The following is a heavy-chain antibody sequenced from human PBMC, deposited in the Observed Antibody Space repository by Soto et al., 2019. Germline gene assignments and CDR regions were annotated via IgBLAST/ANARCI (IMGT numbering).Heavy chain of an antibody. J-gene: IGHJ6*03. CDR1: GFTFSNLA. D-gene: IGHD2-2*01. CDR3: VKDTSSSPYYMDV. Sequence: EVQVLESGGGSLQPGGSLSLSCAASGFTFSNLAMGWVRHAPGKGLEWVSEITGSTGSTYYADSVRGRFFISRDNSKNTLHLQMNSLRVEDTAVYYCVKDTSSSPYYMDVWGKGTTVTVSS. V-gene: IGHV3-23*01. CDR2: ITGSTGST.